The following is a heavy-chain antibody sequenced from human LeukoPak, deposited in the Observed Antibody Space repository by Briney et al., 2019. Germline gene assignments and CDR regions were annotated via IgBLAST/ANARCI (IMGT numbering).Heavy chain of an antibody. J-gene: IGHJ4*02. CDR3: ARHLCISVTGDRRFDY. CDR2: IYPGDSDT. CDR1: GYSFTSYW. V-gene: IGHV5-51*01. Sequence: GESLQISCKGSGYSFTSYWIGWGRRMPGEGGEWMGIIYPGDSDTRYSPSFQGQVPISADTSISTAYLQWSSLKASDTAMYYCARHLCISVTGDRRFDYWGQGTLVTVSS. D-gene: IGHD6-19*01.